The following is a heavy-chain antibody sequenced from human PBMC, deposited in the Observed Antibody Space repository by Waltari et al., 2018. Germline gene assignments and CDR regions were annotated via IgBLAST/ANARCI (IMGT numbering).Heavy chain of an antibody. CDR2: VFASGGT. J-gene: IGHJ4*02. D-gene: IGHD6-13*01. CDR3: AREGIADRDSIFDV. CDR1: GDAIGLYR. V-gene: IGHV4-4*07. Sequence: QVRLEESGPRLVKPSGTLSLTCSVTGDAIGLYRWTWIRQSAVQGLGWIGRVFASGGTNFNPSLRGRVTMSVDKSKIQFSLEMTSMTAADTATYYCAREGIADRDSIFDVWGQGILVTVSS.